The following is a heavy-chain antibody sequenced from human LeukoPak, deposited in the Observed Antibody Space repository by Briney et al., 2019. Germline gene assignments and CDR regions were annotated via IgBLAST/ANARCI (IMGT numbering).Heavy chain of an antibody. V-gene: IGHV3-33*06. CDR1: GFIFSSYG. D-gene: IGHD4-17*01. CDR2: IWYDGSNK. Sequence: GRSLRLSCAASGFIFSSYGMHWVRQAPGKGLEWVAVIWYDGSNKYYADSVKGRFTISRDNSKNTLYLQMNSLRAEDTAVYYCAKGPGGRYGDYEYYFDYWGQGTLVTVSS. CDR3: AKGPGGRYGDYEYYFDY. J-gene: IGHJ4*02.